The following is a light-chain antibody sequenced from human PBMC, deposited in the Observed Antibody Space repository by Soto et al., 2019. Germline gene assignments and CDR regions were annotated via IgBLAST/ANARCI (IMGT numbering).Light chain of an antibody. V-gene: IGLV4-69*01. CDR3: PNLSTGIRV. J-gene: IGLJ3*02. Sequence: QLVLTQSPSATASLGASVKLTCTLSSGHSSYAIAWHQQQPEKGPRYLMKLNSDGSHSKGDGIPDRFSGSSSGTERYLTIPRLQSEEEADYYRPNLSTGIRVFGGGTKLTVL. CDR2: LNSDGSH. CDR1: SGHSSYA.